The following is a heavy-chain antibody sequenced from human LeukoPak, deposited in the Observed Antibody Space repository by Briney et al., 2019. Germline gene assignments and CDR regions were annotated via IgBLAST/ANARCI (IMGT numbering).Heavy chain of an antibody. CDR1: GFTFSNYW. CDR3: ARTSGVGYYDILTGYFDY. V-gene: IGHV3-7*02. CDR2: IDEEGSQK. J-gene: IGHJ4*02. D-gene: IGHD3-9*01. Sequence: GESLRLSCAASGFTFSNYWMNWVRQAPGKGLEWVANIDEEGSQKYYVDSVKGRFTISRDNAKNSLYLQMNSLRAEDTAVYYCARTSGVGYYDILTGYFDYWGQGTLVTVSS.